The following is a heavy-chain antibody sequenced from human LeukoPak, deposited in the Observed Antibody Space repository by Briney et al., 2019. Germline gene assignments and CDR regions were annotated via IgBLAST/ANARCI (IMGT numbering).Heavy chain of an antibody. V-gene: IGHV3-23*01. Sequence: GGSLRLSCAASGFTFSPYAMSWVRQAPGKGLEWVSGITGGGTTTYYAESVKGRFTVSRDNSKNTLYLQMNSLRVEDTAVYYCARGRSWELLVFDYWGQGTLVTVSS. CDR3: ARGRSWELLVFDY. CDR2: ITGGGTTT. CDR1: GFTFSPYA. J-gene: IGHJ4*02. D-gene: IGHD1-26*01.